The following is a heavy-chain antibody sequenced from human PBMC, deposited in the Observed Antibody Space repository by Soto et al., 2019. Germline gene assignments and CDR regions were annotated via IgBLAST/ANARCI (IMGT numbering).Heavy chain of an antibody. J-gene: IGHJ5*02. CDR3: ARAGYCSGGSCYLSSWFDP. D-gene: IGHD2-15*01. Sequence: QVQLVQSGAEVKKPGASVKVSCKASGYTFTGYYMHWVRQAPGQGLEWMGWINPNSGGTNYAQKFQDWVTISRDTSISTAYMERSRLRSDDTAVYYCARAGYCSGGSCYLSSWFDPWGQGTLVTVSS. V-gene: IGHV1-2*04. CDR2: INPNSGGT. CDR1: GYTFTGYY.